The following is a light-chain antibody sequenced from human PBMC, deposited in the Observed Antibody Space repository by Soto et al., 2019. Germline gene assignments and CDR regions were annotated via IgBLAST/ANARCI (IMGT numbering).Light chain of an antibody. V-gene: IGLV2-23*01. Sequence: QSALTQPASVSGSPGQSITISCTGTSSDVGSDYLDSWYQQHPGTAPKLIIYEGTKRPSGVSDRFSGSRSGNTASLTISGLQTEDEGDYFCCSYGDFRTSWVFGGGTKLTVL. CDR1: SSDVGSDYL. CDR3: CSYGDFRTSWV. CDR2: EGT. J-gene: IGLJ3*02.